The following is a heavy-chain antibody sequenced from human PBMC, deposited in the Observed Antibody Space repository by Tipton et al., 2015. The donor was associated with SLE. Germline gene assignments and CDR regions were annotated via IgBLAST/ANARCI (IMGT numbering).Heavy chain of an antibody. CDR2: FYHGGRT. CDR3: VKGPPWGREPNGDSFDV. D-gene: IGHD1-26*01. J-gene: IGHJ3*01. CDR1: GGSINTNYW. V-gene: IGHV4-4*02. Sequence: PGLVKPSGTLYLTCAVSGGSINTNYWWSWVRQSPGKGLEWIGEFYHGGRTNYNSSLQSRISISGDTSKNRYSLKLTSVTAADTGVYYCVKGPPWGREPNGDSFDVWGQGTMVTVSS.